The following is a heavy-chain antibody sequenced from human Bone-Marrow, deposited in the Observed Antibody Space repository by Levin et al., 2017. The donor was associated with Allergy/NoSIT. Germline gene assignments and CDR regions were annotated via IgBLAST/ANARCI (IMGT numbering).Heavy chain of an antibody. J-gene: IGHJ6*02. CDR3: ARSETGPYHYYGMDV. Sequence: RSGGSLRLSCAGSGFTFSSYWMTWVRQAPGKGLEWVANIQQDGSEKYYVDSVKGRFTISRDNGNNAVYLQMNSLRVDDSGVYFCARSETGPYHYYGMDVWGQGTTVIVSS. CDR2: IQQDGSEK. D-gene: IGHD3-22*01. CDR1: GFTFSSYW. V-gene: IGHV3-7*01.